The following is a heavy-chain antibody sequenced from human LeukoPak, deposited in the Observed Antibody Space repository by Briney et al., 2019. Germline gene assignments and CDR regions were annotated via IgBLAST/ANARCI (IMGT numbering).Heavy chain of an antibody. D-gene: IGHD4-11*01. CDR2: ISSNGGST. J-gene: IGHJ2*01. Sequence: GGSLRLSCAASGFTFSSYAMHWVRQAPGKGLEYVSAISSNGGSTYYANSVKGRFTISRDNSKNTLYLQMGSLRAEDMAVYYCARVHSNYDDWYFDLWGRGTLVTVSS. CDR3: ARVHSNYDDWYFDL. V-gene: IGHV3-64*01. CDR1: GFTFSSYA.